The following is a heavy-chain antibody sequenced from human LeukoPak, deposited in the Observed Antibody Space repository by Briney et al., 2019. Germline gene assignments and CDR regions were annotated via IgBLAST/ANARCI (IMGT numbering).Heavy chain of an antibody. Sequence: GGSLRLSCAASGFTFSSYGMHWVRQAPGKGLEWVAFIRYDGSNKYYADSVKGRFTISRDNSKNTLYLQMNSLRAEDTAVYYCARGHTVSYPFDYWGQGTLVTVSS. CDR2: IRYDGSNK. D-gene: IGHD2-2*02. CDR3: ARGHTVSYPFDY. J-gene: IGHJ4*02. V-gene: IGHV3-30*02. CDR1: GFTFSSYG.